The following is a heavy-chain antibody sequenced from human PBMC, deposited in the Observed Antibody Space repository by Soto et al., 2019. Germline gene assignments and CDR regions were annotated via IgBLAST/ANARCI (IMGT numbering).Heavy chain of an antibody. J-gene: IGHJ4*02. CDR3: AKDLRERKDIVLMVYVFDY. V-gene: IGHV3-23*01. CDR1: GFTFSSYA. D-gene: IGHD2-8*01. CDR2: ISGSGGST. Sequence: GGSLRLSCAASGFTFSSYAMSWVRQAPGKGLEWVSAISGSGGSTYYADSVKGRFTISRDNSKNTLYLQMNSLRAEDTAVYYCAKDLRERKDIVLMVYVFDYWGQGTLVTVSS.